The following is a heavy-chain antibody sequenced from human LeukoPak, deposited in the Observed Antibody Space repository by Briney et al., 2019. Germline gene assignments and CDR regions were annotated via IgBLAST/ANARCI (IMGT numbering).Heavy chain of an antibody. D-gene: IGHD3-10*01. CDR3: TSKPYYYVDY. CDR1: GFTFNSYG. V-gene: IGHV3-30*02. J-gene: IGHJ4*02. Sequence: GGSLRLSCAASGFTFNSYGMHWVRQAPGKGLEWVAFIRNDGSNKYHADSVKGRFTISRDDSKNTLYLQMNSLKTEDTAVYYCTSKPYYYVDYWGQGTLVTVSS. CDR2: IRNDGSNK.